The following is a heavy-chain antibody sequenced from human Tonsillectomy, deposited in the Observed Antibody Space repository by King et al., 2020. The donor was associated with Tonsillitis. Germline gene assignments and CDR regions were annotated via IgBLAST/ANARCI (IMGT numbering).Heavy chain of an antibody. CDR2: ISWTSGSI. V-gene: IGHV3-9*01. CDR3: VKDIKGYSGYDSTIDY. CDR1: GFTFDYYA. J-gene: IGHJ4*02. Sequence: VQLVESGGGLVQPGRSLRLSCAASGFTFDYYALHWVRQASGKGPGCGSGISWTSGSIGYAGSVKGRFTISRDNAKNSLYLQMNSLRTEDTALYYCVKDIKGYSGYDSTIDYWGQGTLVTVSS. D-gene: IGHD5-12*01.